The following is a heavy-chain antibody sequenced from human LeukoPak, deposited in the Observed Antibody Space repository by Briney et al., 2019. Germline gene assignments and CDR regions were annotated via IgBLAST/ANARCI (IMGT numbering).Heavy chain of an antibody. CDR3: ARGWAAADAFDI. D-gene: IGHD6-13*01. CDR1: GGSISSSSYY. J-gene: IGHJ3*02. V-gene: IGHV4-39*07. CDR2: IYYSGST. Sequence: SETLSLTCTVSGGSISSSSYYWGWIRQPPGKGLEWIGSIYYSGSTYYNPSLKSRVTISVDTSKNQFSLKLSSVTAADTAVYYCARGWAAADAFDIWGQGTMVTVSS.